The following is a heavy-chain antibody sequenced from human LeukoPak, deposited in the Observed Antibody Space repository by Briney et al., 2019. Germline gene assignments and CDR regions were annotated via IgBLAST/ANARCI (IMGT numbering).Heavy chain of an antibody. D-gene: IGHD5-24*01. V-gene: IGHV4-59*01. CDR2: IYYSGST. CDR3: ARHREMDSYDAFDV. J-gene: IGHJ3*01. CDR1: GGSISSYY. Sequence: SETLSLTCTVSGGSISSYYWGWIRQPPGKGLEWIGYIYYSGSTNYNPSLKSRVTISVDTSKNQFSLKLSSVTAADTAVYYCARHREMDSYDAFDVWGQGTMVTVSS.